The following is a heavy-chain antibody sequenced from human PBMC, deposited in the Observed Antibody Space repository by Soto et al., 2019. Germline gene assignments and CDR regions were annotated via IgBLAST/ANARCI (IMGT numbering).Heavy chain of an antibody. CDR3: ARLPPGGQLLYFDY. CDR2: IYSGGST. Sequence: EVQLVESGGRLVQPGGSLRLSCAASGFTVSSNYMSWVRQAPGKGLEWVSVIYSGGSTYYADSVKGRFTISRHNSKNTLYLQMNSLRAEDTAVYYCARLPPGGQLLYFDYWGQGTLVTVSS. D-gene: IGHD2-2*01. CDR1: GFTVSSNY. J-gene: IGHJ4*02. V-gene: IGHV3-53*04.